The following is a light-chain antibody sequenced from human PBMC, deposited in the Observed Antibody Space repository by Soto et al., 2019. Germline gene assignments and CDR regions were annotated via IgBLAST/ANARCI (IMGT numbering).Light chain of an antibody. V-gene: IGLV2-11*01. CDR1: SSDLAIYNY. CDR2: DVS. CDR3: CSYAGGYTHAV. Sequence: QSALTQPASVSGSPGQSITISCTGTSSDLAIYNYVSWYQQHPGKAPKLMIYDVSKRPSGVPDRFSGSKSGNTASLTISGLQAEDEADYYCCSYAGGYTHAVFGGGTKLTVL. J-gene: IGLJ2*01.